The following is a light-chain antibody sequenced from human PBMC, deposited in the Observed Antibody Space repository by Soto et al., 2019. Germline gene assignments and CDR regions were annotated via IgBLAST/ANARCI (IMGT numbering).Light chain of an antibody. CDR1: QPVSSNF. J-gene: IGKJ5*01. CDR2: GVS. CDR3: QQYANSPIT. V-gene: IGKV3-20*01. Sequence: ELVLTQSPGTLSLSPGESAALSCRASQPVSSNFLAWYQQKPGQAPRLLIYGVSSRASGIPDRFFGSGSGTNFTLTSNRLEPDDFAVYYCQQYANSPITFGQGTRLEIK.